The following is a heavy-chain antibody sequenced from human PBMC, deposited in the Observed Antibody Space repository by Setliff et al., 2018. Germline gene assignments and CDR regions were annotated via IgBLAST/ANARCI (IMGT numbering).Heavy chain of an antibody. CDR1: GGPFSGAS. V-gene: IGHV4-59*01. CDR3: ARGRNIAARLLDS. D-gene: IGHD6-6*01. Sequence: SETLSLTCTVSGGPFSGASIWSWIRQPPGKGLEFIGYVYHSGTAKYDPSLESRAIMSVDASKNEISLKLKSVTAADTAVYYCARGRNIAARLLDSWGQGTLVTVSS. J-gene: IGHJ5*01. CDR2: VYHSGTA.